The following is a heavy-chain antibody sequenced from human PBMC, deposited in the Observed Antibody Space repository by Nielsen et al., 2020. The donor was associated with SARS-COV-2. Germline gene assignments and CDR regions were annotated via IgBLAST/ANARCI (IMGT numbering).Heavy chain of an antibody. CDR3: ARKGGGSYSNFDY. CDR2: ISGSGGST. J-gene: IGHJ4*02. Sequence: GESLKISCAASGFTFSSYAMSWVRQAPGKGLEWVSAISGSGGSTYYADSVKGRFTISRDNSKNTLYLQMNSLRVEDTAVYYCARKGGGSYSNFDYWGQGTLVTASS. CDR1: GFTFSSYA. V-gene: IGHV3-23*01. D-gene: IGHD1-26*01.